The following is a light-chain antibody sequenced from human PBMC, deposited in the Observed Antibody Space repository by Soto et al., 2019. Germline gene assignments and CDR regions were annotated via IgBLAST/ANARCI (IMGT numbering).Light chain of an antibody. Sequence: DIVMTQSPDSLAVSLGEPATINCKSSQSVLYSSNNKNYLAWYQQKPRQPPQLLIYWASTRESGVPDRFSGSGSWTDYNLAISTLQPEDGAVYYCQQYYMTPTSFGPGTKVDSK. CDR3: QQYYMTPTS. CDR1: QSVLYSSNNKNY. J-gene: IGKJ3*01. V-gene: IGKV4-1*01. CDR2: WAS.